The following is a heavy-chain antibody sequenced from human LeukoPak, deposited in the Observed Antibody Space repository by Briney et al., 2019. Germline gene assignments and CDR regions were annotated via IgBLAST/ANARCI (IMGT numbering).Heavy chain of an antibody. D-gene: IGHD6-13*01. CDR3: AREPGIAGRYYFDY. V-gene: IGHV1-46*01. CDR2: INPSGGST. CDR1: GYTFTSYY. J-gene: IGHJ4*02. Sequence: GASVTVSCKASGYTFTSYYMHWVRQAPGQGLEWMGIINPSGGSTNYAEKFQGRVTMTRDMSTSTVHMELSSLRSEDTAVYYCAREPGIAGRYYFDYWGQGTLVTVSS.